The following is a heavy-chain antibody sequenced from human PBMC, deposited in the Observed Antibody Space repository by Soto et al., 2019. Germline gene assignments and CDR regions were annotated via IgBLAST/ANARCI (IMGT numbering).Heavy chain of an antibody. V-gene: IGHV1-18*01. J-gene: IGHJ5*02. CDR1: GYTFTNYG. CDR2: INVYNGNT. Sequence: QVQLVQSGGEVKKPGASVKVSCKASGYTFTNYGISWVRQAPGQGLEWMGWINVYNGNTKYAQKVQGRVNMTTATSTSTAYMELRSLRSDDTAVYYCARGVGSGSYYNQYHWFDPWGQGTLVTVSS. CDR3: ARGVGSGSYYNQYHWFDP. D-gene: IGHD3-10*01.